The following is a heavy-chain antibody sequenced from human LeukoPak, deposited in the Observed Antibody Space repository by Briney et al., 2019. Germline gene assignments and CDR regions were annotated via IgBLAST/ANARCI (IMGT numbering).Heavy chain of an antibody. CDR2: ISSSSSTI. V-gene: IGHV3-48*04. Sequence: GGSLRLSCAASGFTFSSYSMNWVRQAPGKGLEWVSYISSSSSTIYYADSVKGRFTISRDNAKNSLYLQMNSLRAEDTAVYYCARGTLVPAAIGYYYYYMDVWGKGTTVTVSS. CDR1: GFTFSSYS. D-gene: IGHD2-2*01. CDR3: ARGTLVPAAIGYYYYYMDV. J-gene: IGHJ6*03.